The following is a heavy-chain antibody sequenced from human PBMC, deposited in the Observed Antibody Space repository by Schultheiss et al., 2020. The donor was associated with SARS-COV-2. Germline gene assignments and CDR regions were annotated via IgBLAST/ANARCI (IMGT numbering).Heavy chain of an antibody. J-gene: IGHJ6*02. V-gene: IGHV3-21*05. D-gene: IGHD3-9*01. CDR3: ARARSGYRYHPDWVMDV. CDR1: GFTFSSTS. CDR2: ISSSISYI. Sequence: GGSLRLSCVASGFTFSSTSMNWVRQPPGKGLEWVSYISSSISYIYYADSVKGRFTISRDNAKNSLYLQMNSLRAEDTAVYYCARARSGYRYHPDWVMDVWGQGTTVTVSS.